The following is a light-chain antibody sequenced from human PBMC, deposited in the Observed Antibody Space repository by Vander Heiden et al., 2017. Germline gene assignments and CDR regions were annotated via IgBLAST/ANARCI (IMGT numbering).Light chain of an antibody. CDR1: KLGDKY. V-gene: IGLV3-1*01. CDR2: QDT. CDR3: QAWDRSTVV. Sequence: SYELTQPPSVSVSPGQTASITCFGDKLGDKYVCWFQQKPGQSPILVIYQDTKRPSGIPERFSGSNSGNTATLTISGTQAMDEADDYCQAWDRSTVVFGGGTKLTVL. J-gene: IGLJ2*01.